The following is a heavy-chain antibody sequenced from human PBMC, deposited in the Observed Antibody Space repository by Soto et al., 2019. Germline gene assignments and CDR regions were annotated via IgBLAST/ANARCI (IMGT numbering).Heavy chain of an antibody. CDR2: INVYNGNT. V-gene: IGHV1-18*01. CDR3: ARGVGSGSYYDSSGYYPDAFDI. D-gene: IGHD3-22*01. Sequence: ASVKVSCKASGYTFTNYGISWVRQAPGQGLEWMGWINVYNGNTEYAQKVQGRVTMTTDTSTSTAYMELRSLRSDDTAVYYCARGVGSGSYYDSSGYYPDAFDIWGQGTMVTVSS. CDR1: GYTFTNYG. J-gene: IGHJ3*02.